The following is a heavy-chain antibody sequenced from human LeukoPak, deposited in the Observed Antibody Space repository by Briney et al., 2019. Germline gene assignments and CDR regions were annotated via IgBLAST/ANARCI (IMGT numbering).Heavy chain of an antibody. CDR2: IYYSGST. Sequence: SETLSLTCTVSGGSINSFYWSWIRQPPGKGLEWIGFIYYSGSTNYNPSLKSRVTISVDTSKNQFSLKLSSVTAADTAVYYCARRRSNLYGMDVWGRGTTVTVSS. D-gene: IGHD4-11*01. J-gene: IGHJ6*02. CDR3: ARRRSNLYGMDV. V-gene: IGHV4-59*01. CDR1: GGSINSFY.